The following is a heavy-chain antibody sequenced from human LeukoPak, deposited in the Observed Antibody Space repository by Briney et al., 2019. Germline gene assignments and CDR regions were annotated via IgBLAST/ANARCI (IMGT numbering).Heavy chain of an antibody. V-gene: IGHV1-18*03. CDR3: ARDPSNSSGYHAHFDS. Sequence: GASVKVSCKASGYTFTRHGISWVRQAPGQGLEWMGWISCYSGDIIYAQNVQGRVTMTTDASTRTAYIEVRNLRSDDMAMYYCARDPSNSSGYHAHFDSWGQGTLVTVSS. CDR2: ISCYSGDI. J-gene: IGHJ4*02. D-gene: IGHD3-22*01. CDR1: GYTFTRHG.